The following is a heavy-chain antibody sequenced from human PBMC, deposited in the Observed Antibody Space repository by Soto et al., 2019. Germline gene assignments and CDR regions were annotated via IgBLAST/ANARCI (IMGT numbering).Heavy chain of an antibody. J-gene: IGHJ4*02. CDR3: TRPYSSSWYVGDY. CDR1: GFTFGDYA. CDR2: IRSKDYGETT. D-gene: IGHD6-13*01. V-gene: IGHV3-49*04. Sequence: EVQLVESGGGLVKPGRSLRLSCTASGFTFGDYAMTWVRQAPGKGLEWVGFIRSKDYGETTEYAASVKDRFSISRDDSKSIAYLQMNGLKTEDTAVYFCTRPYSSSWYVGDYWGQGTLVTVSS.